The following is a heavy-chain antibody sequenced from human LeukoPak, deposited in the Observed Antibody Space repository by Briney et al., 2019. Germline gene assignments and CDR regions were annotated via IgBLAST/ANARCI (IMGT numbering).Heavy chain of an antibody. CDR3: ARDGGRMVPHYILWFGDGIEYFQH. J-gene: IGHJ1*01. D-gene: IGHD3-10*01. Sequence: SVKVSCKASGGTFSSYAISWVRQAPGQGLEWMGGIIPIFGTANYAQKFQGRVTITADESTSTAYMELRSLRSDDTAVYYCARDGGRMVPHYILWFGDGIEYFQHWGQGTLVTVSS. V-gene: IGHV1-69*13. CDR2: IIPIFGTA. CDR1: GGTFSSYA.